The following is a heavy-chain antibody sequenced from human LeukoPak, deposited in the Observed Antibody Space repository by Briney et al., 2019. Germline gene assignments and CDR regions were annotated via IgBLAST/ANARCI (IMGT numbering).Heavy chain of an antibody. CDR2: ISGSGDNT. V-gene: IGHV3-23*01. D-gene: IGHD6-19*01. Sequence: AGGSLRLSCAASGFTFSSYAMSWVRQAPGKGLEWVSGISGSGDNTYYADSVKGRFTISRDNSKNTLYVQVNSLGTEDTAAYYCAKSRVAVAAPRNWFDPWGQGTLVTVSS. CDR1: GFTFSSYA. CDR3: AKSRVAVAAPRNWFDP. J-gene: IGHJ5*02.